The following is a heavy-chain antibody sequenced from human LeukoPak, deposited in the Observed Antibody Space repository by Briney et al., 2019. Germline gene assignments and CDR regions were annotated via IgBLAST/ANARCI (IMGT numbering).Heavy chain of an antibody. D-gene: IGHD1-26*01. CDR2: ISSSSSTI. CDR1: GFTFSSYS. Sequence: GGSLRLSCAASGFTFSSYSMNRVRQAPGKGLEWVSYISSSSSTIYYADSVKGRFTISRDNAKNSLYLQINSLRAEDTAEYYCAPGEPTDYWGQGTLVTVSS. J-gene: IGHJ4*02. V-gene: IGHV3-48*01. CDR3: APGEPTDY.